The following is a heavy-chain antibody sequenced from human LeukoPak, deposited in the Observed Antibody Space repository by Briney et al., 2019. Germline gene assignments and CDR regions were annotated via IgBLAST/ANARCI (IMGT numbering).Heavy chain of an antibody. J-gene: IGHJ4*02. CDR1: GGSFSGYY. Sequence: KPSETLSLTCAVYGGSFSGYYWSWIRQPPGKGLEWIGEINHSGSTNYNPSLKSRVTISVDTSKNQFSLKLSSVTAADTAVYYCARRPEGIAAGGLVDYWGQGTLVTVSS. V-gene: IGHV4-34*01. CDR2: INHSGST. CDR3: ARRPEGIAAGGLVDY. D-gene: IGHD6-13*01.